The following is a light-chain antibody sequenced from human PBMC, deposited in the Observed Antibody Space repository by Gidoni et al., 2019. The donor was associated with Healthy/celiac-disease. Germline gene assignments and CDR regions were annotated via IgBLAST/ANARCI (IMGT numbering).Light chain of an antibody. CDR2: EVS. Sequence: QSALTQPHSASGSPGQSLTISCTGTSSDVGGYNYVSWYQQHPGKAPKLMIYEVSKRPSGVPDRFSGSKSGNTASLAVSGLQAEDEADYYFSSYAGSEVFGGGTKLTVL. J-gene: IGLJ3*02. CDR1: SSDVGGYNY. CDR3: SSYAGSEV. V-gene: IGLV2-8*01.